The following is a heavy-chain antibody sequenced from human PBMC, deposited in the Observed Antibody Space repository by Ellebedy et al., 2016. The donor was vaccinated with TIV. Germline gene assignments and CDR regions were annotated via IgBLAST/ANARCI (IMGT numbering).Heavy chain of an antibody. Sequence: GGSLRLSXAGSGFTFDEHAMHWVRQVPGKGLEWVAGFLWNGDKIDYADSVKGRFTISRDNSKNTLNLQMNSLRAEDTAVYYCVKDAIAVAGTSRSVYWFDPWGQGTLVTVSS. V-gene: IGHV3-9*01. CDR1: GFTFDEHA. J-gene: IGHJ5*02. D-gene: IGHD6-19*01. CDR2: FLWNGDKI. CDR3: VKDAIAVAGTSRSVYWFDP.